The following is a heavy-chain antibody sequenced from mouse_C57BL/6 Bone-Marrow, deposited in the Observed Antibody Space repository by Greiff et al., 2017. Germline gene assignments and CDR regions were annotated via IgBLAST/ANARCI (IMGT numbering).Heavy chain of an antibody. CDR3: ARMNYGGDFDY. CDR1: GFTFSDYG. D-gene: IGHD1-2*01. V-gene: IGHV5-17*01. Sequence: EVQRVESGGGLVKPGGSLTLSCAASGFTFSDYGMHWVRQAPEKGLEWVAYISSGSSTIYYADTVKGRITISRDNAKNTLFLQMTSLRSEDTAMYDCARMNYGGDFDYWGQGTTLTVSS. J-gene: IGHJ2*01. CDR2: ISSGSSTI.